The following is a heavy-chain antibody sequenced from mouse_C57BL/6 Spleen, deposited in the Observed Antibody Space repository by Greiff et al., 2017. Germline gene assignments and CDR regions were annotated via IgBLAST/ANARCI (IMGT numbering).Heavy chain of an antibody. Sequence: VQLKESGPALVKPCASVTISCKASGYSFTDYNLHWVKQTNGKSLEWLGVINPNYVTTSSSQKFKGKATLTVDQSSSTAYMQLNSLTSEDSAVYDCATYDSWFADWGQGTLVTVSA. CDR2: INPNYVTT. D-gene: IGHD2-12*01. CDR3: ATYDSWFAD. V-gene: IGHV1-39*01. J-gene: IGHJ3*01. CDR1: GYSFTDYN.